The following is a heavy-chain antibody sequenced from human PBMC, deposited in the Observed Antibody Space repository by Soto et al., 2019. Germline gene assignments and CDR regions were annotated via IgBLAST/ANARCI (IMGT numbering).Heavy chain of an antibody. Sequence: GSGPTLVNLTQPLTLTYNFSGFSFTTAGVAVGWIRQTPGGALEWLTLIYYNDDRRFSPSLKTRLTITGDTSKNQVVLSLTNVDPGDTATYFCAHSDGGYEIIYFDFWGQGIPVTVSS. CDR2: IYYNDDR. CDR1: GFSFTTAGVA. CDR3: AHSDGGYEIIYFDF. J-gene: IGHJ4*02. D-gene: IGHD5-12*01. V-gene: IGHV2-5*01.